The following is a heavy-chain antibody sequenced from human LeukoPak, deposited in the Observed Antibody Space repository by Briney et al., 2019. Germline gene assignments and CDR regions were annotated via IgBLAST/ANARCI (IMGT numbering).Heavy chain of an antibody. D-gene: IGHD5-12*01. J-gene: IGHJ4*02. CDR2: IYYSGST. CDR1: GGSISSYY. CDR3: ARAGIVATSFFDY. V-gene: IGHV4-59*01. Sequence: SETLSLTCTVSGGSISSYYWSWIRQPPGKGLEWIGYIYYSGSTNYNPSLKSRVTISVDTSKNQFSLELSSVTAADTAVYYCARAGIVATSFFDYWGQGTLVTVSS.